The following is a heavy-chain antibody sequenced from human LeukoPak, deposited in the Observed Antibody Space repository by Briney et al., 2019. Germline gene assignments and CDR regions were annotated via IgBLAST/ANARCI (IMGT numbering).Heavy chain of an antibody. D-gene: IGHD4-23*01. CDR1: GYTFTSYY. CDR2: IISIFGTA. Sequence: SVKVSCKASGYTFTSYYMHWVRQAPGQGLEWMGGIISIFGTANYAQKFQGRVTITADESTSTAYMELSSLRSEDTAVYYCARSGGNSFDYWGQGTLVTVSS. CDR3: ARSGGNSFDY. V-gene: IGHV1-69*13. J-gene: IGHJ4*02.